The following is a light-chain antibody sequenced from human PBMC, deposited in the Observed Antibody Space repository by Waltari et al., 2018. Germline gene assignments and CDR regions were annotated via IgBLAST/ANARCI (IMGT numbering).Light chain of an antibody. Sequence: QSVLTQQPSASGTPGQKVTISCSGSTSHIGRHTVNWYQQLPGAAPKLLIFSNDQRPSGVPDRFSGSKSGTSASLAISGLQSEDEADYYCATWDDSLNGHVFGGGTKV. CDR2: SND. CDR1: TSHIGRHT. V-gene: IGLV1-44*01. J-gene: IGLJ2*01. CDR3: ATWDDSLNGHV.